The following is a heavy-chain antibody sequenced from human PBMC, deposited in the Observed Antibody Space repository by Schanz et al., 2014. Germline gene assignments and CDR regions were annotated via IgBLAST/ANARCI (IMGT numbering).Heavy chain of an antibody. CDR2: ISSSGSYI. CDR3: AKGMGYCSGGTCYDYYYYGLDV. CDR1: GFTFSSYA. D-gene: IGHD2-15*01. V-gene: IGHV3-21*02. Sequence: VQLVESGGGLVKPGGSLRLSCAASGFTFSSYAMNWVRQAPGKGLEWVSSISSSGSYIHYADSVKGRFTISRDNSENTLYLQMNSLSADDTAVFYCAKGMGYCSGGTCYDYYYYGLDVWGQGTTVTVSS. J-gene: IGHJ6*02.